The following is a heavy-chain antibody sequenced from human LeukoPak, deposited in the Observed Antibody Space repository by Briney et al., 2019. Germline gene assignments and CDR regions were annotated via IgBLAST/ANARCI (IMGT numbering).Heavy chain of an antibody. D-gene: IGHD3-22*01. Sequence: SQTLSLTCTVSGGSISSGGYYWSWIRQPPGKGLEWIGYIYHSGSTYYNPSLKSRVTISVDRSKNQFSLKLSSVTAADTAVYYCARYYYDSSGPNRKYFDYWGQGTLVTVSS. CDR2: IYHSGST. CDR1: GGSISSGGYY. CDR3: ARYYYDSSGPNRKYFDY. V-gene: IGHV4-30-2*01. J-gene: IGHJ4*02.